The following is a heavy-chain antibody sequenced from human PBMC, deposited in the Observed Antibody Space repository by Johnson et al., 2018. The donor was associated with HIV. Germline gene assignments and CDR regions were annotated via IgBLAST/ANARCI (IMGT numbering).Heavy chain of an antibody. CDR3: AREGIGGGDYAFDI. J-gene: IGHJ3*02. Sequence: VQLVESGGGLVQPGGSLRLSCVASGFTFSSYWMSWVRQAPGKGLEWVANIKQDGSEKYYVDSVKGRFTISRDNAKNSLYLQMNSLRAEDTAVYYCAREGIGGGDYAFDIWGRDNGHRLF. CDR1: GFTFSSYW. V-gene: IGHV3-7*01. CDR2: IKQDGSEK. D-gene: IGHD4-17*01.